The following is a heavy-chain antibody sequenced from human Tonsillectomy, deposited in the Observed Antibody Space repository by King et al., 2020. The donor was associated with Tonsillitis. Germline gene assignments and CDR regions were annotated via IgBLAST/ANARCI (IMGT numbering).Heavy chain of an antibody. CDR1: GFSFSNYG. CDR2: IWYDGSDN. Sequence: VQLQESGGGVVQPGRSLRLSCTASGFSFSNYGIHWVRQVPGKGLEWVAVIWYDGSDNYYADSAKGRFTISSDNSKNTGYLQMNGLRAEDTAIYYCARGNPPNSPVDHWGQGTLVTVSS. V-gene: IGHV3-33*01. J-gene: IGHJ4*02. CDR3: ARGNPPNSPVDH. D-gene: IGHD4-23*01.